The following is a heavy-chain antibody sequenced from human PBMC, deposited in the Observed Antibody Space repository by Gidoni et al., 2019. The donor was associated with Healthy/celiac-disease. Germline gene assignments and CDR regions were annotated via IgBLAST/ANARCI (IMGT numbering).Heavy chain of an antibody. CDR1: GFTFDDYA. CDR2: ISWSSGSI. Sequence: EVQLVESGGGLVQPGRSLRLSCAASGFTFDDYAMHWVRQAPGKGLEWVSGISWSSGSIGYADSVKGRFTISRDNAKNSLYLQMHSLRAEDTALYYCAKDSDGSGSYTSDFDYWGQGTLVTVSS. D-gene: IGHD3-10*01. CDR3: AKDSDGSGSYTSDFDY. J-gene: IGHJ4*02. V-gene: IGHV3-9*01.